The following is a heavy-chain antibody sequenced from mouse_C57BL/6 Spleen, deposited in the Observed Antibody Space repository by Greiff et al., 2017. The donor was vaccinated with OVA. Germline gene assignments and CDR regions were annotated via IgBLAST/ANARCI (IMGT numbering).Heavy chain of an antibody. CDR3: ARRGIYYDYDEGY. V-gene: IGHV3-6*01. CDR1: GYSITSGYY. Sequence: EVKLQESGPGLVKPSQSLSLTCSVTGYSITSGYYWNWIRQFPGNKLEWMGYISYDGSNNYNPSLKNRISITRDTSKNQFFLKLNSVTTEDTATYYCARRGIYYDYDEGYWGQGTTLTVSS. J-gene: IGHJ2*01. D-gene: IGHD2-4*01. CDR2: ISYDGSN.